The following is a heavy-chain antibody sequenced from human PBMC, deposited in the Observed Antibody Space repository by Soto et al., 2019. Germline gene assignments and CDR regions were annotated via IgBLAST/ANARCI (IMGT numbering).Heavy chain of an antibody. CDR1: GYTFTSYG. Sequence: GASVKVSCKASGYTFTSYGISWVRQAPGQGLEWMGWISAYNGNTNYAQKLQGRVTMATDTSTSTAYMELRSLRSDDTAVYYCVKGIARAPFDYWGQGTLVTVSS. D-gene: IGHD2-21*01. CDR3: VKGIARAPFDY. CDR2: ISAYNGNT. J-gene: IGHJ4*02. V-gene: IGHV1-18*01.